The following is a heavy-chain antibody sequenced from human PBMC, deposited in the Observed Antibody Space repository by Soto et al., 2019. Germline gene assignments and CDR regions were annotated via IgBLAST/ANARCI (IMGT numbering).Heavy chain of an antibody. D-gene: IGHD3-3*01. CDR1: GVSISSYG. J-gene: IGHJ6*02. V-gene: IGHV3-30*18. CDR2: ISYGGSNT. Sequence: SLTLSCAASGVSISSYGMTWIRQAPGKGLEGIAVISYGGSNTYYAAPQNRRSTITRGHSKETRYLQMNSLRAEDTAVYYCAKLPGHYDLWSGPQPSYYYYGMDVWGQGPTVTVSS. CDR3: AKLPGHYDLWSGPQPSYYYYGMDV.